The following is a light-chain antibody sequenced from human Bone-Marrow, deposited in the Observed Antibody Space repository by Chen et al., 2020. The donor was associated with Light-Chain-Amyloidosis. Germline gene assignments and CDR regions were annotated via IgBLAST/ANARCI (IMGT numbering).Light chain of an antibody. CDR1: QSVRSDY. CDR3: QQYGGAPLT. J-gene: IGKJ4*01. CDR2: DAS. Sequence: EIVLTQSPGTLSLSPGERATLSCSASQSVRSDYLAWYKQKPGQAPRVVIYDASSRATGIPDRFRGSGSGTDFTLTISRLEPEDSAVYFCQQYGGAPLTFGGGTKVEIK. V-gene: IGKV3-20*01.